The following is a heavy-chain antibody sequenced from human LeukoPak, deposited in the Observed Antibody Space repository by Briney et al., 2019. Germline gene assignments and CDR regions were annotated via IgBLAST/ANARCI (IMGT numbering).Heavy chain of an antibody. Sequence: GRSLRLSCAASGFTFSSYGMHWVRQAPGKGLEWVAVISYDGSNKYYADSVKGRFTISRDNSKNTLYLQMNSLRAEDTALYHCARHSPLWGYWGQGTLVTVSS. J-gene: IGHJ4*02. V-gene: IGHV3-30*03. D-gene: IGHD7-27*01. CDR2: ISYDGSNK. CDR1: GFTFSSYG. CDR3: ARHSPLWGY.